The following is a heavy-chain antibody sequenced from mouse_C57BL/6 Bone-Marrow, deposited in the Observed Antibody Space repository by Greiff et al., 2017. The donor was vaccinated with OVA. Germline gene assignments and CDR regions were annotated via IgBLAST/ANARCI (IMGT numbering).Heavy chain of an antibody. J-gene: IGHJ1*03. CDR2: IFPGSGST. CDR3: ARDTTAAYWYFDV. CDR1: GYTFTDYY. Sequence: QVQLQQSGPELVKPGASVRISCKASGYTFTDYYINWVKQRPGQGLEWIGWIFPGSGSTYYNEKFKGKATLTVDKSSSTAYMLLSSLTSEDSAVYFCARDTTAAYWYFDVWGTGTTVTVSS. V-gene: IGHV1-75*01. D-gene: IGHD1-2*01.